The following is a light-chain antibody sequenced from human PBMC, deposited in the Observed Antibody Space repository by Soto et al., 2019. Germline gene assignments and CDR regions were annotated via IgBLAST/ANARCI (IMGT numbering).Light chain of an antibody. Sequence: DIQMTQSPSSLSASLGDRVTITCRASQSISVYLNWYQQKPGKAPNLLIYAASSLQSGVPSRFSGSGSGTDFTLTITTLQPEDFATYYCQQSYNTPLTFGQGTKVDI. V-gene: IGKV1-39*01. J-gene: IGKJ1*01. CDR3: QQSYNTPLT. CDR2: AAS. CDR1: QSISVY.